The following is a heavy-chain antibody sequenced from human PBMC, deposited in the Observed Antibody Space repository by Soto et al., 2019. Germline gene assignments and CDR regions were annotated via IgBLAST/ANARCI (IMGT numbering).Heavy chain of an antibody. CDR2: INAGNGNT. Sequence: QVQLVQSGAEVKKPGASVKVSCKASGYTFTNYAMHWVRQAPGQRLEWMGWINAGNGNTKYSQKFQGRVTITRETSASTAYMERSSLRSEDTAVYYCARGGSLYWYFDLWGRGTLVTVSS. CDR3: ARGGSLYWYFDL. V-gene: IGHV1-3*01. CDR1: GYTFTNYA. D-gene: IGHD1-26*01. J-gene: IGHJ2*01.